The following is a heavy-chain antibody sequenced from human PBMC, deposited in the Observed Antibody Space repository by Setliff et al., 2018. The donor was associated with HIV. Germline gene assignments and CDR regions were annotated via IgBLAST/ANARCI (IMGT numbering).Heavy chain of an antibody. CDR1: GYIFSTSG. Sequence: ASVKVSCKASGYIFSTSGISWVRQAPGQGLEWMGWINIKNGNTNYGQKLQGRVTMTTDTSTSTAYMELRSLRSDDTAVYYCARDAPGNTGAAPDYWGQGTLVTVSS. CDR3: ARDAPGNTGAAPDY. J-gene: IGHJ4*02. V-gene: IGHV1-18*01. CDR2: INIKNGNT. D-gene: IGHD6-6*01.